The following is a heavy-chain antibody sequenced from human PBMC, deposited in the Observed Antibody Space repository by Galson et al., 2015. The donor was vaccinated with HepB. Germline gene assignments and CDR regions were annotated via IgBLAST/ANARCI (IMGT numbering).Heavy chain of an antibody. Sequence: SLRLSCAASGFTFDDYGMSWVRQAPGKGLEWVSGINWNGGSTGYADSVKGRFTISRDNAKNSLYLQMNSLRAEDTALYYCARASVVDTDYYYGMDVWGQGTTVTVSS. J-gene: IGHJ6*02. CDR3: ARASVVDTDYYYGMDV. CDR2: INWNGGST. CDR1: GFTFDDYG. D-gene: IGHD5-18*01. V-gene: IGHV3-20*04.